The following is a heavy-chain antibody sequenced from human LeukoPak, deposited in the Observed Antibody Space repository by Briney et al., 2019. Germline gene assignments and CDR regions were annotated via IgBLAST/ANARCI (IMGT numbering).Heavy chain of an antibody. CDR2: INHSGST. D-gene: IGHD3-10*01. Sequence: SETLSLTCAVYGGSFSGYYRSWIRQPPGKGLEWIGEINHSGSTNYNPSLKSRVTISVDTSKNQFSLKLSSVTAADTAVYYCARGGITMVRGVIRGGQYYYGMDVWGQGTTVTVSS. CDR1: GGSFSGYY. J-gene: IGHJ6*02. CDR3: ARGGITMVRGVIRGGQYYYGMDV. V-gene: IGHV4-34*01.